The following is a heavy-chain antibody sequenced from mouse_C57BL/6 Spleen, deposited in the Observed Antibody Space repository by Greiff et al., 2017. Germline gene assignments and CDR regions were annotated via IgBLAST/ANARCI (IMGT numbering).Heavy chain of an antibody. CDR3: ARDKSNYESYYAMDY. CDR2: ISDGGSYT. D-gene: IGHD2-5*01. CDR1: GFTFSSYA. V-gene: IGHV5-4*01. Sequence: DVKLVESGGGLVKPGGSLKLSCAASGFTFSSYAMSWVRQTPEKRLEWVATISDGGSYTYYPDNVKGRFTISRDNAKNNLYLQMSHLKSEDTAMYYCARDKSNYESYYAMDYWGQGTSVTVSS. J-gene: IGHJ4*01.